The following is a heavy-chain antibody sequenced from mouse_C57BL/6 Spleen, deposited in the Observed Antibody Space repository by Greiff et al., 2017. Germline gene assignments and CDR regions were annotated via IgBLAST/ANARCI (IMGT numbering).Heavy chain of an antibody. D-gene: IGHD4-1*01. V-gene: IGHV7-3*01. J-gene: IGHJ2*01. CDR1: GFTFTDYY. Sequence: EVHLVESGGGLVQPGGSLSLSCAASGFTFTDYYMSWVRQPPGKALEWLGFIRNKANGYTTEYSASVKGRFTISRDNSQSILYLQMNALRAEDSATYYCARSSPGTGFDYWGQGTTLTVSA. CDR2: IRNKANGYTT. CDR3: ARSSPGTGFDY.